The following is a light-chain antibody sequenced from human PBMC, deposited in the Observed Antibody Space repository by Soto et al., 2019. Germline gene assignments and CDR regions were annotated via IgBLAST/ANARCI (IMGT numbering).Light chain of an antibody. CDR2: DVY. Sequence: QFALTQPASVSGSPGQSITISCTGTSSDVGGYDFVTWYQQHPGKAPKLMIHDVYIRPSGVSNRFSGSKSGTTASLTISGLQAEDEADYYCCSYTRSTSYVFGTGTKLTVL. V-gene: IGLV2-14*03. CDR3: CSYTRSTSYV. CDR1: SSDVGGYDF. J-gene: IGLJ1*01.